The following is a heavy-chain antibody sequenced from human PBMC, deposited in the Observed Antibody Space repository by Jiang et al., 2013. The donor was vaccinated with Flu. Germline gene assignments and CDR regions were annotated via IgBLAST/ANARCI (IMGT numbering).Heavy chain of an antibody. D-gene: IGHD6-6*01. CDR2: VSTWSNYI. CDR3: ARVIVARGVSGAAWDH. V-gene: IGHV3-21*01. Sequence: EWVSSVSTWSNYIYYADSVKGRFTISRDDAKSSLYLQMNSLRAEDTAVYFCARVIVARGVSGAAWDHWGQGTLVTVSS. J-gene: IGHJ4*02.